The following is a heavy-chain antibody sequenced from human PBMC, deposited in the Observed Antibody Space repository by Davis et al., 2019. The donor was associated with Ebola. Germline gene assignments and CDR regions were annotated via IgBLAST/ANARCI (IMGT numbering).Heavy chain of an antibody. J-gene: IGHJ4*02. CDR1: GFTFSSYG. CDR2: ISYDGSNK. CDR3: TISSSSADY. Sequence: GESLKISCAASGFTFSSYGMHWVRQAPGKRLEWVAVISYDGSNKYYADSVKGRFTISRDNSKNTLYLQMNSLKTEDTAVYYCTISSSSADYWGQGTLVTVSS. V-gene: IGHV3-30*03. D-gene: IGHD6-6*01.